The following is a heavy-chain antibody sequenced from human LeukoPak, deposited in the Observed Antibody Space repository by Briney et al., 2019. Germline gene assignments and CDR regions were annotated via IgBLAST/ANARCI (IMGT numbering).Heavy chain of an antibody. CDR1: GFTFSSYA. CDR2: ISGSGGST. V-gene: IGHV3-23*01. J-gene: IGHJ4*02. Sequence: GGSLRLSCASSGFTFSSYAMSWVRQAPGKGLEWVSAISGSGGSTYYADSVKGRFTISRDNSKNTLYLQMNSLRAEDTAVYYCARDSSFDFDYWGKGTLVAVSS. CDR3: ARDSSFDFDY. D-gene: IGHD6-6*01.